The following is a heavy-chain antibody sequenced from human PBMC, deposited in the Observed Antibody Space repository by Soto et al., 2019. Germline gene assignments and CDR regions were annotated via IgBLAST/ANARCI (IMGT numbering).Heavy chain of an antibody. V-gene: IGHV3-33*01. CDR1: GFTFSSYG. CDR2: IWYDGSNK. D-gene: IGHD3-10*01. CDR3: ARPVRGITMVRGGDAFDI. J-gene: IGHJ3*02. Sequence: QVQLVESGGGVVQPGRSLRLSCAASGFTFSSYGMHWVRQAPGKGLEWVAVIWYDGSNKYYADSVKGRFTISRDNSKNTLYLQMNSLRAEDTAVYYCARPVRGITMVRGGDAFDIWGQGTMVTVSS.